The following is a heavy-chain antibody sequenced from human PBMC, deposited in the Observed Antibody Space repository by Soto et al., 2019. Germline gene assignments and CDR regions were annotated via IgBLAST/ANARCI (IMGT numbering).Heavy chain of an antibody. CDR1: GFTFSSYS. CDR2: ISSSSSYL. CDR3: ARVVGATGYWYFDL. Sequence: EVQLVESGGGLVKPGGSLRLSCAASGFTFSSYSMNWVRQAPGKGLEWVSSISSSSSYLYYAVSVKGRFTISSDNAKNSLYLQMNSLRAEDTAVYYCARVVGATGYWYFDLWGRGTLVTVSS. D-gene: IGHD1-26*01. J-gene: IGHJ2*01. V-gene: IGHV3-21*01.